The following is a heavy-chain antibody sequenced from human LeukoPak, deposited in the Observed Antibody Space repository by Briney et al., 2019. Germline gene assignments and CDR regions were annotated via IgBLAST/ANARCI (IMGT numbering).Heavy chain of an antibody. V-gene: IGHV3-66*01. D-gene: IGHD2-2*01. J-gene: IGHJ4*02. Sequence: PGGSLRLSCAASGFTVSSNYMSWVRQAPGKGLEWVSVIYSGGITYYADSVKGRFTISRDNSKNTLYLQMTSLRAEDTAVYYCARGPYQPLLTLCGQGTLVTVSS. CDR1: GFTVSSNY. CDR3: ARGPYQPLLTL. CDR2: IYSGGIT.